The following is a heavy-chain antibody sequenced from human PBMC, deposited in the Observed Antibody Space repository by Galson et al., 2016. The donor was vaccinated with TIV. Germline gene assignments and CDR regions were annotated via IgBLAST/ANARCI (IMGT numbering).Heavy chain of an antibody. CDR2: IYHSGIT. J-gene: IGHJ4*02. D-gene: IGHD2-15*01. CDR1: GGSISSTGIF. Sequence: TLSLTCTVSGGSISSTGIFWSWIRQHPGKGLEWIGYIYHSGITHYNPSLKSRVAMSVDTSKNQFSLTLTSVTPADTAVYYCARDQDSGAYFDYWGQGTLVTVSS. V-gene: IGHV4-31*03. CDR3: ARDQDSGAYFDY.